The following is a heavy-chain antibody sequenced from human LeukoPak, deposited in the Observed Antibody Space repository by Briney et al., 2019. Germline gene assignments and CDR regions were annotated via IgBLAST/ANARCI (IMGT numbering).Heavy chain of an antibody. D-gene: IGHD2-15*01. V-gene: IGHV1-24*01. J-gene: IGHJ5*02. CDR3: ARDGVSVVAAA. Sequence: ASVKVSCKVSGYTLTELSMHWVRQAPGKGLEWMGGFDPEDGETIYAQKFQGRVTMTRDTSTSTVYMELSSLRSEDTAVYYCARDGVSVVAAAWGQGTLVTVSS. CDR1: GYTLTELS. CDR2: FDPEDGET.